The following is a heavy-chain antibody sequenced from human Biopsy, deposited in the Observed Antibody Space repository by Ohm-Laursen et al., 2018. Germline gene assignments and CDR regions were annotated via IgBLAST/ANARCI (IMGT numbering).Heavy chain of an antibody. CDR2: FAPENGKT. D-gene: IGHD1-1*01. CDR1: GFSFTGYY. V-gene: IGHV1-24*01. J-gene: IGHJ4*02. Sequence: GSSVKVSCKASGFSFTGYYIHWVRQAPGSGLEWMGGFAPENGKTIYAQKFQGRVTMTEDTSTDTAYMELSSLRSEDTAVYYYAADINVWNVNYWGQGTQVTVSS. CDR3: AADINVWNVNY.